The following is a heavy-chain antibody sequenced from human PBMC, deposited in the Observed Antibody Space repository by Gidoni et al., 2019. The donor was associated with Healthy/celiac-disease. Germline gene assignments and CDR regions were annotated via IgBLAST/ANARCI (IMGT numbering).Heavy chain of an antibody. CDR2: IKSKTDGGTT. V-gene: IGHV3-15*07. J-gene: IGHJ5*02. Sequence: EVQLVESGGGLLRPGGSLRLSCAASGFTFSNAWMIWFRQAPGKGLEGIGRIKSKTDGGTTDYAAPMKCRFTISRDDSKNTLYLQMNSLKTEDTAVYYCTTENQGWCDPWGQGTLVTVSS. D-gene: IGHD2-2*01. CDR3: TTENQGWCDP. CDR1: GFTFSNAW.